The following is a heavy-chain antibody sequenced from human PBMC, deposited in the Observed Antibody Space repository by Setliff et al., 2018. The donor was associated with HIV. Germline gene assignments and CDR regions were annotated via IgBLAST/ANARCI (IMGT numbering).Heavy chain of an antibody. D-gene: IGHD3-3*01. CDR3: ARDRGDSYYDFWRNYAHFGY. J-gene: IGHJ4*02. CDR1: GFGFSVYG. Sequence: SGGSLRLSCEVFGFGFSVYGFHWVRQAPGKGLEWVSSISSSGSYIFYADSVQGRFTFSRDNAKNSLSLQMNSLRAEDTAVYYCARDRGDSYYDFWRNYAHFGYWGQGTLVTVSS. V-gene: IGHV3-21*01. CDR2: ISSSGSYI.